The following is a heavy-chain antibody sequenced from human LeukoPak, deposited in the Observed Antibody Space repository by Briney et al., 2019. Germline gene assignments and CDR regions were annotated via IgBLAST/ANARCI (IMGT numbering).Heavy chain of an antibody. CDR3: AKYLSSGFLYYFDY. CDR2: IYSGGST. J-gene: IGHJ4*02. CDR1: GFTVSSND. V-gene: IGHV3-53*01. Sequence: GRSLRLSCAASGFTVSSNDMNWVRQAPGKGLEWVSVIYSGGSTYYADAVKGRFTISRDNSKNTLYLQMKSLGPEDTAVYYCAKYLSSGFLYYFDYWGQGTLVTVSS. D-gene: IGHD3-22*01.